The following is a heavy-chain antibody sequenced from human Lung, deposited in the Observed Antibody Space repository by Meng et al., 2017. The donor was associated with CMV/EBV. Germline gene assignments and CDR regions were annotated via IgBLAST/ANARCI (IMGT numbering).Heavy chain of an antibody. CDR1: GVSISSNIR. V-gene: IGHV4-4*02. J-gene: IGHJ4*02. D-gene: IGHD1-26*01. CDR3: ARGKQDAWELLAY. CDR2: IDDSGST. Sequence: VELQEWGPGPVKPSGTLSLTCGVPGVSISSNIRWTWVRQPPGKGLEWIGDIDDSGSTNYNPSLNSRISISLDKSKNHFSLKVNSVTAADTAVYYCARGKQDAWELLAYWGQGALVTVSS.